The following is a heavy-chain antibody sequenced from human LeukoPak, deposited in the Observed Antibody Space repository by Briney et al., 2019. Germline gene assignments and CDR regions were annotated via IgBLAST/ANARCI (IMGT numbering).Heavy chain of an antibody. CDR3: ARTATSTPSFDY. CDR2: IYTSGST. CDR1: GGSISSSSYY. J-gene: IGHJ4*02. V-gene: IGHV4-61*05. Sequence: SETLSLTCTVSGGSISSSSYYWGWIRQPPGKGLEWIGRIYTSGSTNYNPSLKSRVTISVDTSKNQFSLKLSSVTAADTAVYYCARTATSTPSFDYWGQGTLVTVSS. D-gene: IGHD5-12*01.